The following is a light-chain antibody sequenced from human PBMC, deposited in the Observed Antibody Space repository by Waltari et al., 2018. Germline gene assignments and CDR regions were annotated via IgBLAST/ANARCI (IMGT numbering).Light chain of an antibody. CDR2: GAS. CDR3: QHSDT. V-gene: IGKV3-15*01. CDR1: QSVSSN. J-gene: IGKJ2*01. Sequence: EIVMTQSPGTLSVSPGEKATLSCRASQSVSSNLAWYQQKPGQSPRLLIYGASTRATGIPARFSGSGCGTDFTLTISSLQSEDFAVYCCQHSDTFGQGTKLEIK.